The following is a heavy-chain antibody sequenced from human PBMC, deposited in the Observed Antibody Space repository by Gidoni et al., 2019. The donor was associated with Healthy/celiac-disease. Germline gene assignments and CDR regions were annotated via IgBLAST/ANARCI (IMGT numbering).Heavy chain of an antibody. J-gene: IGHJ5*02. D-gene: IGHD2-15*01. CDR2: IYHSGST. V-gene: IGHV4-38-2*02. Sequence: QVQLQESGPGLVKPSETLSLTCAVSGYSISSGYYWGWIRQPPGKGLEWIGSIYHSGSTYYNPSLKSRVTISVDTSKNQFSLKLSSVTAADTAVYYCAREFVVAARSGWFDPWGQGTLVTVSS. CDR3: AREFVVAARSGWFDP. CDR1: GYSISSGYY.